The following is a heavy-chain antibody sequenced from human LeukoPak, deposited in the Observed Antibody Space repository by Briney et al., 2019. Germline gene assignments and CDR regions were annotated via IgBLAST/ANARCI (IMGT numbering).Heavy chain of an antibody. CDR1: GGSFTSYY. D-gene: IGHD6-19*01. J-gene: IGHJ4*02. V-gene: IGHV4-4*07. CDR3: AIELYGSGLAPLGY. CDR2: IHTSGST. Sequence: SETLSLTCSVSGGSFTSYYWSWIRQPAGKGLEWIGRIHTSGSTDYNPSLKTRVTMSVDTSKNQFSLKLNSVTAAGTAVYYCAIELYGSGLAPLGYWGQGTLVTVSS.